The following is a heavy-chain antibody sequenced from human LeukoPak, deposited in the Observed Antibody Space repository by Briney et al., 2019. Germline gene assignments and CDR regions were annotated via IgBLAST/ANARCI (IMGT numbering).Heavy chain of an antibody. V-gene: IGHV1-18*01. J-gene: IGHJ3*02. CDR1: GYTFTNYG. CDR3: ARGEDSSGHDAFDI. CDR2: ISAYNGNT. Sequence: SVKVSCKPSGYTFTNYGISWVRQAPGQGLEWMGWISAYNGNTNYAQKLQGRVTMTTDTSTSTAYMELRSLRSDDTAVYYCARGEDSSGHDAFDIWGQGTMVTVSS. D-gene: IGHD3-22*01.